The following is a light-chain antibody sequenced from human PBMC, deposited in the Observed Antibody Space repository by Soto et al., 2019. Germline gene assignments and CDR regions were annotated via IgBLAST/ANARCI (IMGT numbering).Light chain of an antibody. Sequence: DIQMTQSPSTLSASVGDRVTITCRASQSISSWLAWYQQKPGKAPKLLIYDASSLESGVPSRFSGSGSGTEFTLTIIRLQPDDFATYYCQQYNSYSPVTFGQGNKLEIK. CDR1: QSISSW. CDR2: DAS. CDR3: QQYNSYSPVT. V-gene: IGKV1-5*01. J-gene: IGKJ2*01.